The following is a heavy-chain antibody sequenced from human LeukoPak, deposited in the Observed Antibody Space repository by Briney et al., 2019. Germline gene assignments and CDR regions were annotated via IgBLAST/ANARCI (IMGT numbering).Heavy chain of an antibody. CDR1: GHTFTDYY. J-gene: IGHJ6*02. CDR2: IILILGIA. V-gene: IGHV1-69*04. CDR3: ARDALGSSSSPWYYYGMDV. D-gene: IGHD6-6*01. Sequence: GASVKVSCKASGHTFTDYYMHWVRQAPGQGHEWMGRIILILGIANYAQKFQGRVTITADKSTSTAYMELSSLRSEDTAVYYCARDALGSSSSPWYYYGMDVWGQGTTVTVSS.